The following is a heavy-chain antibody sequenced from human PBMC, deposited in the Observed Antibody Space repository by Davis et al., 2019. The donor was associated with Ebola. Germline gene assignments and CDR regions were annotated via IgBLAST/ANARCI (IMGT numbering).Heavy chain of an antibody. J-gene: IGHJ3*02. CDR2: ISSSSYI. CDR3: AREAARGYDAFDI. D-gene: IGHD6-6*01. Sequence: GESLKISCAASGFTFSSYSMNWVRQAPGKGLEWVSSISSSSYIYYADSVKGRFTISRDNAKNSLYLQMNSLRAEDTAVYYCAREAARGYDAFDIWGQGTMVTVSS. CDR1: GFTFSSYS. V-gene: IGHV3-21*01.